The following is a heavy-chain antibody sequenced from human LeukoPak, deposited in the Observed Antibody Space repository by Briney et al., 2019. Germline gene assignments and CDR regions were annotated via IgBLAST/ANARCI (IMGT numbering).Heavy chain of an antibody. D-gene: IGHD5-18*01. Sequence: GGSLRLSCAASGFTFSTYGMHWVRQAPGKGLEWVAVIWYDGSNEYYADSVKGRFTISRDNSKNTLYLQMNSLRAEDTAVYYCASPTSYGYLVYYFDYWGQGTLVTVSS. J-gene: IGHJ4*02. CDR2: IWYDGSNE. CDR1: GFTFSTYG. V-gene: IGHV3-33*01. CDR3: ASPTSYGYLVYYFDY.